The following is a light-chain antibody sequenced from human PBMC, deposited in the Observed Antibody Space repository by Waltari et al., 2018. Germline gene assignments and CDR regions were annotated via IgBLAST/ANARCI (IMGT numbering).Light chain of an antibody. CDR3: AAWDDSLSGRV. CDR2: RNN. Sequence: QFVLTQPPSASGTPGQRVTISCSGSRSNIGSNYVFWSQQVPGTAPKLLIYRNNQRPSGVPDRFSGSKSGTSASLAISGLRSEDEVDYYCAAWDDSLSGRVFGGGTKVTVL. CDR1: RSNIGSNY. V-gene: IGLV1-47*01. J-gene: IGLJ3*02.